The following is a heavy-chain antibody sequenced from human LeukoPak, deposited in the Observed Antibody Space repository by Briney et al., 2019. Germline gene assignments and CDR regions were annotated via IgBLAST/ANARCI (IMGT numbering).Heavy chain of an antibody. CDR2: IYPGDSDT. J-gene: IGHJ4*02. CDR1: GYSFTTYW. CDR3: ARLAAAGTGPCRD. Sequence: GESLKISCKGSGYSFTTYWIAWVRQMPGKGLEWMGIIYPGDSDTRYSPSFEGQVTISADKSISTAYLQWSSLKASDSAMYYCARLAAAGTGPCRDWGQGTLVTVSS. D-gene: IGHD6-13*01. V-gene: IGHV5-51*01.